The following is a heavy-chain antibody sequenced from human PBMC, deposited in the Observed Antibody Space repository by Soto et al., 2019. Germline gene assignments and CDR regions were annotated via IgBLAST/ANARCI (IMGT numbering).Heavy chain of an antibody. CDR3: TGIAAAGTDY. J-gene: IGHJ4*02. V-gene: IGHV3-73*01. Sequence: ESGGGLVQPGGSLKLSCAASGFTFSGSAMHWVRQASGKGLEWVGRIRSKANSYATAYAASVKGRFTISRDDSKNSAYLQMNSLKTEDTAVYYCTGIAAAGTDYWGQGTLVTVSS. CDR2: IRSKANSYAT. D-gene: IGHD6-13*01. CDR1: GFTFSGSA.